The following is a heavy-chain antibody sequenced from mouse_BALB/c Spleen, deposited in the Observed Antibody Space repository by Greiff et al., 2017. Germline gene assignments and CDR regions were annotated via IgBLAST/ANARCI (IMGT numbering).Heavy chain of an antibody. D-gene: IGHD4-1*01. J-gene: IGHJ3*01. CDR1: GFAFSSYD. CDR2: ISSGGGST. Sequence: EVMLVESGGGLVKPGGSLKLSCAASGFAFSSYDMSWVRQTPEKRLEWVAYISSGGGSTYYPDTVKGRFTISRDNAKNTLYLQMSSLKSEDTAMYYCARLKWDEGFAYWGQGTLVTVSA. V-gene: IGHV5-12-1*01. CDR3: ARLKWDEGFAY.